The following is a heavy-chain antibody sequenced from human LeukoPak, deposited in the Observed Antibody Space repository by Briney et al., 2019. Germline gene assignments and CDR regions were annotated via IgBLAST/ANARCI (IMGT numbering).Heavy chain of an antibody. Sequence: SGGSLRLSCAASGFTFSSYAMSWVRQAPGKGLEWVSAVSAGGLSTYYADSVKGRLTISRDNSKNTLYLQMNSLRAEDTAVYYCAKDMGVTGTRGYFDYWGRGTLVTVSS. CDR2: VSAGGLST. CDR1: GFTFSSYA. V-gene: IGHV3-23*01. J-gene: IGHJ4*02. CDR3: AKDMGVTGTRGYFDY. D-gene: IGHD1-7*01.